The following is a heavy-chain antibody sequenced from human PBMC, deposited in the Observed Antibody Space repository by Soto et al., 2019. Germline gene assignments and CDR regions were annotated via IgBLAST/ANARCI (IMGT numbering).Heavy chain of an antibody. J-gene: IGHJ6*02. CDR3: ARDNDRLQLGGNYYYILDV. CDR1: GGTFSSSA. V-gene: IGHV1-69*12. Sequence: QVQLVQSGAEMKEPGSSVKVSCKTSGGTFSSSAISWLRQAPGQGLEWMGGIIPLFRTPDYAQKFQGRVTIAAAESPSTAYRELSSLRSEDTAVYYCARDNDRLQLGGNYYYILDVWGQGTTITVSS. D-gene: IGHD4-4*01. CDR2: IIPLFRTP.